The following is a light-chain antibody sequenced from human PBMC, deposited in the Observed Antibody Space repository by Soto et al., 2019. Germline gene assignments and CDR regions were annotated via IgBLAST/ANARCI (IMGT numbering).Light chain of an antibody. J-gene: IGKJ2*01. V-gene: IGKV1-39*01. Sequence: DIQMTQSPSSLSASVGDRVTITCRASQSISSYLNWYQQKPGKAPKLLIYAASSLQSGVPSRFSGSGSGKDFTLTIRSLKPEDFATYYCQQSYSTPYTFGQGTKLEIK. CDR1: QSISSY. CDR2: AAS. CDR3: QQSYSTPYT.